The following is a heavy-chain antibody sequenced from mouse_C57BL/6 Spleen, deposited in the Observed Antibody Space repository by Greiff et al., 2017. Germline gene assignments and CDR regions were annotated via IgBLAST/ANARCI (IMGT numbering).Heavy chain of an antibody. Sequence: QVQLVESGPGLVAPSQSLSIPCTVSGFSLTSYGVHWVRQPPGKGLEWLVVIWGDGSTTYNSALKSRLSSSKDNSKSQVFLKMNSLQTDATAMYYCARSYSNYWYFEVWGTGTTVTVSS. J-gene: IGHJ1*03. CDR1: GFSLTSYG. V-gene: IGHV2-6*03. CDR3: ARSYSNYWYFEV. CDR2: IWGDGST. D-gene: IGHD2-5*01.